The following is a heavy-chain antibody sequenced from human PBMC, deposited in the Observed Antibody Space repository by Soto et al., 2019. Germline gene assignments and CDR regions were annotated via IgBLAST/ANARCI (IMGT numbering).Heavy chain of an antibody. CDR1: GFSLTTSGVG. D-gene: IGHD3-9*01. Sequence: QITLKESGPALVKPTQTLTLTCTFSGFSLTTSGVGVGWFRQPPGKALEWLALIYWDDDKRYSPSLRSRLTITKDASKNKVVLTMSNMYPVDTGTYFCAYSQYSDVLTGFSYWGQGTLVTVSS. V-gene: IGHV2-5*02. CDR3: AYSQYSDVLTGFSY. CDR2: IYWDDDK. J-gene: IGHJ4*02.